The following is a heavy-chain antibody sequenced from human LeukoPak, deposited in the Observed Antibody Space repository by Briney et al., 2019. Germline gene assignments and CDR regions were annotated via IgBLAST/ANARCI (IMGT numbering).Heavy chain of an antibody. CDR1: GGTFSSYA. CDR2: IIPILGIA. D-gene: IGHD6-13*01. Sequence: ASVKVSCKASGGTFSSYAISWVRQAPGQGLEWMGRIIPILGIANYAQKFQGRVTITTDKSTSTAYMELSSLRSEDTAVYCCARDVGVAAAGNFWFDPWGQGTLVTVSS. CDR3: ARDVGVAAAGNFWFDP. J-gene: IGHJ5*02. V-gene: IGHV1-69*04.